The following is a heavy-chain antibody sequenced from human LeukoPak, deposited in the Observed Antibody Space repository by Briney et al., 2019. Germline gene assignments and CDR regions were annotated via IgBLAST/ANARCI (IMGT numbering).Heavy chain of an antibody. J-gene: IGHJ4*02. CDR3: ARHYSSGWYYFDY. D-gene: IGHD6-19*01. CDR1: GSIFTSYW. CDR2: IYPGDSDT. V-gene: IGHV5-51*01. Sequence: GASLQISCKGSGSIFTSYWIGWVRQLPGKGLEWMGIIYPGDSDTRYSPSFQGQVTISADKSISTAYLQWSSLKASDTAMYYCARHYSSGWYYFDYWGQGTLVTVSS.